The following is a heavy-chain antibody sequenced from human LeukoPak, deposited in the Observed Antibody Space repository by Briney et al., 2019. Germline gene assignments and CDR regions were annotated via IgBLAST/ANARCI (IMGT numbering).Heavy chain of an antibody. V-gene: IGHV4-61*02. CDR2: IYTSGST. CDR1: GGSISSGSYY. CDR3: AAERGKYYYDSSGFHY. Sequence: SETLSLTCTVSGGSISSGSYYWSWFRQPAEKGLEWIGRIYTSGSTYYNPSLKSRVTISVDTSKNQFSLKLSSVTAADTAVYYCAAERGKYYYDSSGFHYWGQGTLVTVSS. D-gene: IGHD3-22*01. J-gene: IGHJ4*02.